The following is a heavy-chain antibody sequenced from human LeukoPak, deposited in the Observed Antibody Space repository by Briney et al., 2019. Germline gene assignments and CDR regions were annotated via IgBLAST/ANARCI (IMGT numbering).Heavy chain of an antibody. J-gene: IGHJ6*02. V-gene: IGHV3-9*01. CDR1: GFTFDDYA. Sequence: GGSLRLSCAASGFTFDDYAMHWVRQAPGKGLEWVSGISWNSGSIGYADSVKGRFTISRDNAKNSLYLQMNSLRAEDTALYYCAKDREVGYCSSTSCYFHGMDVWGQGTTVTVSS. D-gene: IGHD2-2*01. CDR2: ISWNSGSI. CDR3: AKDREVGYCSSTSCYFHGMDV.